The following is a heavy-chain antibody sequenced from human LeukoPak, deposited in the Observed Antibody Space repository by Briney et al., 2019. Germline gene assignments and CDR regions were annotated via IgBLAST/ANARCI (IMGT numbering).Heavy chain of an antibody. Sequence: PGGSLRLSCAASGFTFSSYAMHWVRQAPGKGLGYVSAISDSGGSTYYADSVKGRFTISRDNSKNTLYLQMRSLRAEDTAVYFCVRGYSFGPYGMDVWGQGTTVTVSS. D-gene: IGHD2-15*01. J-gene: IGHJ6*02. CDR1: GFTFSSYA. CDR3: VRGYSFGPYGMDV. V-gene: IGHV3-64D*09. CDR2: ISDSGGST.